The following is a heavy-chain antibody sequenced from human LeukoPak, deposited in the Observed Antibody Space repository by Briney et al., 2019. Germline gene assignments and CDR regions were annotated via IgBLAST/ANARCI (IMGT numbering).Heavy chain of an antibody. CDR1: GFTFSDYY. CDR3: ARSGGRGRWLQESLFYFDY. V-gene: IGHV3-11*01. D-gene: IGHD5-24*01. Sequence: RGSLRLSCAASGFTFSDYYMGWIRQAPGKGLEWVSYISSSGSTIYYADSVKGRFTISRDNAKNSLYLQMNSLRAEDTAVYYCARSGGRGRWLQESLFYFDYWGQGTLVTVSS. CDR2: ISSSGSTI. J-gene: IGHJ4*02.